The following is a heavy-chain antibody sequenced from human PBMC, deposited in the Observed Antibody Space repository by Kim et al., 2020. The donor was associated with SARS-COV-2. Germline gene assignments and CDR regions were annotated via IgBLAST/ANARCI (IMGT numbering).Heavy chain of an antibody. CDR1: GFTFSKYR. CDR2: INTDGSNT. V-gene: IGHV3-64*02. CDR3: ARAEGSAYYSAY. Sequence: GGSLRLSCVASGFTFSKYRMHWVRQAPGKGLEYVSAINTDGSNTYYAASVRGRFTISRDNSKNTLYLQMGSLRVEDMAVYYCARAEGSAYYSAYWGQGTLVTVSS. D-gene: IGHD3-10*01. J-gene: IGHJ4*02.